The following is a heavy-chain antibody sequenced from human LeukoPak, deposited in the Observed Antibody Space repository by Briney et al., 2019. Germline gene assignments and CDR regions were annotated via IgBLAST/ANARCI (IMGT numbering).Heavy chain of an antibody. CDR1: GDSVSSNSAA. J-gene: IGHJ4*02. Sequence: SQTLSLTCALSGDSVSSNSAAWTWIRQSPSRVLEWLGRTYYRSKWYNDYAVSVKRRITINPDTSKNQFSLQLNSVPPEDTAVYSCARDLENWGSDFYFDYWGQGTLVTVSS. CDR2: TYYRSKWYN. D-gene: IGHD7-27*01. V-gene: IGHV6-1*01. CDR3: ARDLENWGSDFYFDY.